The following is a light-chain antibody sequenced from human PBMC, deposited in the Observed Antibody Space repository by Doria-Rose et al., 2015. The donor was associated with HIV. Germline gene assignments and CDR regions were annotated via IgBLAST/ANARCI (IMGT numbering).Light chain of an antibody. CDR1: QSLLYTSKNY. CDR3: QQYYDTPS. V-gene: IGKV4-1*01. J-gene: IGKJ3*01. CDR2: WAS. Sequence: DIRLTQSPESLGMSLGERATLNCKSNQSLLYTSKNYLAWYQQKPGQTPKLLIYWASTRPSGVPARFSGSGSGTDVTLTISSLEAEGAAVYYCQQYYDTPSFGPGTTVDIK.